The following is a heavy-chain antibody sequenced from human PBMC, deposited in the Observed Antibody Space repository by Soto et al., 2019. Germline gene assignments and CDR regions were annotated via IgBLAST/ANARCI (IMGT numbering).Heavy chain of an antibody. CDR2: IDPNSGGT. Sequence: ASVKVSCKASGYTFTGYYMHWVRQAPGQGLEWMGWIDPNSGGTNYAQKFQGWVTMTRDTSISTAYMELSRLRSDDTAVYYCARDHYYDSSGYYYSGFDYWGQGTLVTVSS. CDR1: GYTFTGYY. V-gene: IGHV1-2*04. CDR3: ARDHYYDSSGYYYSGFDY. J-gene: IGHJ4*02. D-gene: IGHD3-22*01.